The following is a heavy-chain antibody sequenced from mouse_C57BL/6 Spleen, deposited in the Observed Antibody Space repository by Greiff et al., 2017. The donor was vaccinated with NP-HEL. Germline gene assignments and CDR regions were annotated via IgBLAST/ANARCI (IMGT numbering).Heavy chain of an antibody. J-gene: IGHJ4*01. CDR3: ARQNDYDDYAMDY. Sequence: EVQRVESGGDLVKPGGSLKLSCAASGFTFSSYGMSWVRQTPDKRLEWVATISSGGSYTYYPDSVKGRFTISRDNAKNTLYLQMSSLKSEDTAMYYCARQNDYDDYAMDYWGQGTSVTVSS. CDR1: GFTFSSYG. CDR2: ISSGGSYT. V-gene: IGHV5-6*01. D-gene: IGHD2-4*01.